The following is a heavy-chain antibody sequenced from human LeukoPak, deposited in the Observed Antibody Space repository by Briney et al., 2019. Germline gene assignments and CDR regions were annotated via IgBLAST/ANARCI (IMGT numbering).Heavy chain of an antibody. CDR2: ISDDGSKR. Sequence: GGSLRLSCVASGFTFSSYGMHWVRQAPGEGLEWVAVISDDGSKRYYVDSVKGRFTISRDNSKNTLDLQMNSLRAEDTAVYYCAKDGQGLTYYFDYWGQGTLVTVSS. J-gene: IGHJ4*02. D-gene: IGHD3-16*01. CDR1: GFTFSSYG. V-gene: IGHV3-30*18. CDR3: AKDGQGLTYYFDY.